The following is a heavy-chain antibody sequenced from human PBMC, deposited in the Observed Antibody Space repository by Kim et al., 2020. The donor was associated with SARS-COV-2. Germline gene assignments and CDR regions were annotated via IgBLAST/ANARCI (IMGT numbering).Heavy chain of an antibody. CDR2: IISSGSTI. V-gene: IGHV3-48*03. J-gene: IGHJ6*04. CDR1: GFTFSSYE. D-gene: IGHD3-16*01. Sequence: GGSLRLSCAASGFTFSSYEMNWVRQAPGKGLEWVSYIISSGSTIYYADSVKGRNTISRDNAKNSMYLEMNSLRAEETAVYYCAATGWGAPSYYYGMDVWDAGTTVTVSS. CDR3: AATGWGAPSYYYGMDV.